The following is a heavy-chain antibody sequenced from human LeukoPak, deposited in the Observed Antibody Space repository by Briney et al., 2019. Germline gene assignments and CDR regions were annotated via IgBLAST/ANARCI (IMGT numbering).Heavy chain of an antibody. CDR1: GFTVSSNY. CDR2: IYSGGST. D-gene: IGHD3-16*01. V-gene: IGHV3-53*01. J-gene: IGHJ4*02. CDR3: ARVRGGNYFDY. Sequence: PGGSLRLSCTASGFTVSSNYMSWVRQAPGKGLEWVSVIYSGGSTYYADSVKGRFTISRDNSKTTLYLQMNSLRAEDTAVYYCARVRGGNYFDYWGQGTLVTVSS.